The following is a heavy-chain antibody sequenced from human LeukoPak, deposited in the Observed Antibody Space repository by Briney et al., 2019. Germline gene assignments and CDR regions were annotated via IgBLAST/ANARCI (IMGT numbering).Heavy chain of an antibody. V-gene: IGHV4-39*01. CDR2: IYYSGST. CDR1: GGSISSSSYY. CDR3: ARQGYCSSTSCYSWFDP. Sequence: SETLSLTCTVSGGSISSSSYYWGWIRQPPGKGLEWIGSIYYSGSTYYNPSLKSRVTISVDTSKNQFSLKLSSVTAADTAVYYCARQGYCSSTSCYSWFDPWGQGTLVTVSS. D-gene: IGHD2-2*02. J-gene: IGHJ5*02.